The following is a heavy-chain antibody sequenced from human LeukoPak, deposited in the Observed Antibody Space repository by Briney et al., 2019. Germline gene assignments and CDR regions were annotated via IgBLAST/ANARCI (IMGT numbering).Heavy chain of an antibody. Sequence: ASVKVSCNASGYTFIGYYLHWVRQAPGQGLERSGCMNPKSGDTNYAQNFQGSVTITRHTSITTAYMELSTLSSDDTAVYYCAEMADGGFGLWGQGTIITVSS. V-gene: IGHV1-2*02. CDR2: MNPKSGDT. CDR3: AEMADGGFGL. CDR1: GYTFIGYY. D-gene: IGHD2-15*01. J-gene: IGHJ3*01.